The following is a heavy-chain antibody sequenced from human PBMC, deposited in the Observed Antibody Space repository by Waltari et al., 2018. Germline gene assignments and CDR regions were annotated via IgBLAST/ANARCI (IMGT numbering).Heavy chain of an antibody. Sequence: QVQLQQWGAGLLQPSETLSPTCAVYGGSFSGYYWSWIRQHPGKGLEWIGEINHSGSTNYNPSLKSRVTISVDTSKNQFSLKLSSVTAADTAVYYCARGSPTERGSGWYYFDYWGQGTLVTVSS. D-gene: IGHD6-19*01. CDR3: ARGSPTERGSGWYYFDY. CDR1: GGSFSGYY. V-gene: IGHV4-34*01. J-gene: IGHJ4*02. CDR2: INHSGST.